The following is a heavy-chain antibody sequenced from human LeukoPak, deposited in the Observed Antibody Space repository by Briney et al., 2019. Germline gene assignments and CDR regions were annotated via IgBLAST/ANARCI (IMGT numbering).Heavy chain of an antibody. Sequence: GASVKVSCKASGYTFTSYDINWVRQATGQGLEWMGWMNPNSGNTGYAQKFQGRVTMTRNTSISTAYMELSSLRSEDTAVYYCARGPAAHDLYYYYMDVWGKGTTVTVSS. V-gene: IGHV1-8*01. CDR3: ARGPAAHDLYYYYMDV. J-gene: IGHJ6*03. CDR2: MNPNSGNT. D-gene: IGHD6-13*01. CDR1: GYTFTSYD.